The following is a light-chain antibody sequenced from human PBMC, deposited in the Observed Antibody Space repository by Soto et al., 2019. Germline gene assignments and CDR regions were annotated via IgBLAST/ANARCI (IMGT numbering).Light chain of an antibody. Sequence: ERVMTQSPVTLSVSPGESATLSCRASQSVSSHVAWYQQKAGRAPRLLIYDTSSRVTGVPARFSGSGSETEFTLTISGLQSEDFAVYYGQQYDNWPLTFGGGTTLQIK. CDR1: QSVSSH. V-gene: IGKV3-15*01. CDR2: DTS. J-gene: IGKJ4*01. CDR3: QQYDNWPLT.